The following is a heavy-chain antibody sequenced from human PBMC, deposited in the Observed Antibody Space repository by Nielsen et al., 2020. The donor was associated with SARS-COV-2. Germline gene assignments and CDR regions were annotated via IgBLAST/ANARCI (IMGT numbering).Heavy chain of an antibody. CDR1: GYTFTNYG. V-gene: IGHV1-18*04. Sequence: ASVKVSCKASGYTFTNYGISWVRQAPGQGLEWMGWISGYNGDTNYAQKFQGRVTMTTDTSTSTAYMELRSLRSDDTAVYYCARGGRVLRFLEWLPRDFDYWGQGTLVTVSS. CDR2: ISGYNGDT. J-gene: IGHJ4*02. D-gene: IGHD3-3*01. CDR3: ARGGRVLRFLEWLPRDFDY.